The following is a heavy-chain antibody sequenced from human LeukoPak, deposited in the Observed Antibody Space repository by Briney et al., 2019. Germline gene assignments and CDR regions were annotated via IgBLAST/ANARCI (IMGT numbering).Heavy chain of an antibody. CDR1: GFTFSSYW. Sequence: GGSLRLSCAASGFTFSSYWTHWVRQAPGKGLVWVSRINSDGSSTSYADSVKGRFTISRDNAKNTLYLQMNSLRAEDTAVCYCARIPYCSSTNCYPSDYWGQGTLVTVSS. CDR2: INSDGSST. D-gene: IGHD2-2*01. V-gene: IGHV3-74*01. J-gene: IGHJ4*02. CDR3: ARIPYCSSTNCYPSDY.